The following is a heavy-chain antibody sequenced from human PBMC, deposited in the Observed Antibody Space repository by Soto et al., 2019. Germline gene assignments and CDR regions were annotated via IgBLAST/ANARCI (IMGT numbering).Heavy chain of an antibody. Sequence: PGGSLRLSCAASGFTFDDYAMHWVRQAPGKGLEWVSGISWNSGSIGYADSVKGRFTISRDNAKNSLYLQMNSLRAEDTALYYCAKDMRGQWLDYFDYWGQGTLVTVSS. CDR2: ISWNSGSI. CDR3: AKDMRGQWLDYFDY. CDR1: GFTFDDYA. J-gene: IGHJ4*02. D-gene: IGHD6-19*01. V-gene: IGHV3-9*01.